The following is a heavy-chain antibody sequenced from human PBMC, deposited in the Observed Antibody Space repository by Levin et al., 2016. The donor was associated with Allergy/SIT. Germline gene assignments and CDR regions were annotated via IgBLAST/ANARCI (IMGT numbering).Heavy chain of an antibody. CDR1: GGSISSYY. CDR2: IYYSGST. J-gene: IGHJ5*02. CDR3: ARERVGGGSGYNWFDP. V-gene: IGHV4-59*01. D-gene: IGHD2-15*01. Sequence: SETLSLTCTVSGGSISSYYWSWIRQPPGKGLEWIGYIYYSGSTNYNPSLKSRVTISVDTSKNQFSLKLSSVTAADTAVYYCARERVGGGSGYNWFDPWGQGTLVTVSS.